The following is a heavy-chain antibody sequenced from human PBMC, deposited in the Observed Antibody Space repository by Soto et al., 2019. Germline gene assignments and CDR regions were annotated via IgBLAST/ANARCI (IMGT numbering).Heavy chain of an antibody. D-gene: IGHD3-10*01. CDR3: ARAREFSGSGFDY. CDR1: GFTFRNFA. Sequence: EVQLAESGGGLVQPGGSLRLSCAATGFTFRNFAMSWVRQAPGKGLEWVSLVTGSGGSTFHAASVKGRFIMSRDNAKDTMYLQMNSLRAADTAVYYCARAREFSGSGFDYWGQGTLVTVSS. J-gene: IGHJ4*02. V-gene: IGHV3-23*04. CDR2: VTGSGGST.